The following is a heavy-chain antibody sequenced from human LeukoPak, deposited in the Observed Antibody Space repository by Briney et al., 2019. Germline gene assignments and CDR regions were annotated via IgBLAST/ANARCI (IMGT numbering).Heavy chain of an antibody. Sequence: ASVKVSCKASGGTFSSYAIGWVRQAPGQGLEWMGRIIPILGIANYAQKFQGRVTITADKSTSTAYMELSSLRSEDTAVYYCAREGATRHFQHWGQGTLVTVSS. V-gene: IGHV1-69*04. D-gene: IGHD1-26*01. J-gene: IGHJ1*01. CDR3: AREGATRHFQH. CDR2: IIPILGIA. CDR1: GGTFSSYA.